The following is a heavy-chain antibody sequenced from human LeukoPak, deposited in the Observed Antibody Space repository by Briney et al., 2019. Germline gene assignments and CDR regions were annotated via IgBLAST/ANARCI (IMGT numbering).Heavy chain of an antibody. Sequence: ASVKVSCKASGYIFTSYYLHWVRQATGQGLEWMGWMNPNSGNTGYAQKFQGRVTMTRNTSISTAYMELSSLRSEDTAVYYCARGRGYYDFWSGPEGVWGQGTTVTVSS. CDR3: ARGRGYYDFWSGPEGV. CDR2: MNPNSGNT. CDR1: GYIFTSYY. D-gene: IGHD3-3*01. V-gene: IGHV1-8*02. J-gene: IGHJ6*02.